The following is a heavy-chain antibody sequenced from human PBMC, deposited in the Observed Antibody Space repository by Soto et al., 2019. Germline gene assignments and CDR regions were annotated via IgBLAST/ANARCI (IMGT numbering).Heavy chain of an antibody. CDR2: IYYSGST. CDR1: GGSSSSSSYY. Sequence: SESMSLTSTVSGGSSSSSSYYWGWIRQPPGKGLEWIGSIYYSGSTYYNPSLKSRVTISVDTSKNQFSLKLSSVTAADTAVYYCAPIPPANNWFDPWGQGTLVTVSS. V-gene: IGHV4-39*01. J-gene: IGHJ5*02. CDR3: APIPPANNWFDP. D-gene: IGHD2-21*01.